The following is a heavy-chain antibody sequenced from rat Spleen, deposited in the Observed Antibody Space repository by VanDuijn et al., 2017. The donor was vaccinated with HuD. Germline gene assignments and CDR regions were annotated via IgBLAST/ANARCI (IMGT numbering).Heavy chain of an antibody. Sequence: EVQLVESGGGLVQPGRSLKLSCVASGFTFGDYYMAWVRQAPTKGLEWVASISYDGGTTYYRDSVKGLFTISRDNAKSSLYLQMDSLRSEDTATYYCARVGTRVSRFAYWGQGTLVTVSS. V-gene: IGHV5-20*01. CDR2: ISYDGGTT. D-gene: IGHD1-4*01. CDR1: GFTFGDYY. CDR3: ARVGTRVSRFAY. J-gene: IGHJ3*01.